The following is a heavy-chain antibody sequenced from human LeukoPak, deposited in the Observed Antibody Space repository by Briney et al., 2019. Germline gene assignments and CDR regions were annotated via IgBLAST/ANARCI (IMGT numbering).Heavy chain of an antibody. J-gene: IGHJ6*02. Sequence: PSQTLSLTCAVSGGSISSGGYSWSWIRQPPGKGLEWIGYIYHSGSTYYNPSLKSRVTISVDRSKNQFSLKLSSVTAADTAVYYCARDIAAAGNDRYYGMDVWGQGTTVTVSS. CDR2: IYHSGST. D-gene: IGHD6-13*01. V-gene: IGHV4-30-2*01. CDR1: GGSISSGGYS. CDR3: ARDIAAAGNDRYYGMDV.